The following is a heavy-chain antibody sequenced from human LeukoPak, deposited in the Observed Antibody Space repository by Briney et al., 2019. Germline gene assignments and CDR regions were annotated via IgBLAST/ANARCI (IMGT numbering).Heavy chain of an antibody. D-gene: IGHD6-13*01. CDR3: ARVTIPAAGHAFDI. J-gene: IGHJ3*02. CDR1: GGSINNYY. CDR2: VYYSGST. Sequence: SETLSLTCTVSGGSINNYYWSWIRQPPGKGLEWIGYVYYSGSTNYNPSLRSRVTTSVDTSRDQFSLKLTSVTAADTAVYYCARVTIPAAGHAFDIWGQGTMVTVSS. V-gene: IGHV4-59*08.